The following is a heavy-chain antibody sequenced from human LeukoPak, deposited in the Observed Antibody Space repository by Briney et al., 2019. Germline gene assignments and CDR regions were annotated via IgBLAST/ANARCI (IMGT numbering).Heavy chain of an antibody. D-gene: IGHD3-9*01. J-gene: IGHJ6*02. CDR1: GFTFSSYA. CDR2: ISSSSSYI. CDR3: ARDRYDILTGYFYGMDV. Sequence: PGRSLRLSCAASGFTFSSYAMHWVRQAPGKGLEWVSSISSSSSYIYYADSVKGRFTISRDNAKNSLYLQMNSLRAEDTAVYYCARDRYDILTGYFYGMDVWGQGTTVTVSS. V-gene: IGHV3-21*01.